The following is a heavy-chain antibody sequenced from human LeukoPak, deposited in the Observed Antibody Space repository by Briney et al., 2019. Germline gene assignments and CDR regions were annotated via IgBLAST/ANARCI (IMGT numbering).Heavy chain of an antibody. CDR2: INSDGSST. D-gene: IGHD3-9*01. V-gene: IGHV3-74*01. J-gene: IGHJ4*02. CDR3: ARPPLDWAYFDY. CDR1: GFTFSSYW. Sequence: GGSLRLSCAASGFTFSSYWMPWVRQAPGRGLVWVSRINSDGSSTSYADSVKGRFTISRDNAKNTLHLQMNSLRAEDTAVYYCARPPLDWAYFDYWGQGTLVTVSS.